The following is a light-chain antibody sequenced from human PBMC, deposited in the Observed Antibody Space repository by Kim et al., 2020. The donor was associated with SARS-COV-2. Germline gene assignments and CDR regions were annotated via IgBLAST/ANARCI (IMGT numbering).Light chain of an antibody. CDR3: QQYNNWPLT. J-gene: IGKJ5*01. Sequence: DIVLTQSPATLSLSPGERTTLSCRASQSVSSYLAWYQQKPGQAPSLLIYGGSNRATGIPARFSGGGSGTEFTLTISSLEAEDFAVYFCQQYNNWPLTFGGGTRVEIK. V-gene: IGKV3-11*01. CDR2: GGS. CDR1: QSVSSY.